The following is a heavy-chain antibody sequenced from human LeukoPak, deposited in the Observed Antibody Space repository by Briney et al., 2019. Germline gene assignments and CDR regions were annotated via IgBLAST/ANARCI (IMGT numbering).Heavy chain of an antibody. V-gene: IGHV3-48*02. D-gene: IGHD3-10*01. Sequence: GGSLRLSCAASGFTFSRYSMNWVRQAPGKGLEWLAYININSRSIHYADSVKGRFTISRDNGKSSLYLQMNSLRDEDTALYLCALQNPYGSLNDWGQGTLVTVSS. CDR1: GFTFSRYS. J-gene: IGHJ4*02. CDR3: ALQNPYGSLND. CDR2: ININSRSI.